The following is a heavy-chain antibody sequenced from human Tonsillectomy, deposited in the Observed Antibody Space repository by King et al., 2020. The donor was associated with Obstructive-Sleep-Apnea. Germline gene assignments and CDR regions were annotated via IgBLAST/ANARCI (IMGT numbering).Heavy chain of an antibody. Sequence: HVQLVESGGGVVQPGRSLRLSCAASGFTFSTYGMHWVRQAPGKGLEWVAFIRFDGSGEYYVDSVKGRFTISRDNSKNTLYLQLNSLGAEDTAVYYCAKSRGSNSWYYFVYWGQGTLVTVSS. J-gene: IGHJ4*02. CDR3: AKSRGSNSWYYFVY. CDR2: IRFDGSGE. D-gene: IGHD2-15*01. CDR1: GFTFSTYG. V-gene: IGHV3-30*02.